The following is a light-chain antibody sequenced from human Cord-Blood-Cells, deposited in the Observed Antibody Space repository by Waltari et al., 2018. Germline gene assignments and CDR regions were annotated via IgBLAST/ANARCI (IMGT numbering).Light chain of an antibody. Sequence: EIVMTQSPATLSVSPGERATLSCRASQSVSSNLAWYQQKSGQAPRLLIYGASTRATGIPARFSGSGSGTEFTLTISSLQSEDFAVYYCQPRRTFGQGTKVEIK. CDR3: QPRRT. J-gene: IGKJ1*01. CDR1: QSVSSN. V-gene: IGKV3-15*01. CDR2: GAS.